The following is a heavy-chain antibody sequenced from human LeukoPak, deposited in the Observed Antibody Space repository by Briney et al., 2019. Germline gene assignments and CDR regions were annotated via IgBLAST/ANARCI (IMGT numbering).Heavy chain of an antibody. CDR3: ARGRYYFDY. D-gene: IGHD5-24*01. J-gene: IGHJ4*02. V-gene: IGHV4-59*01. Sequence: SETLSLTCTVSGGSISSYYWSWIRQPPGKGLEWIGYIYYSGSTNYNPSLKSRVTISVDTSKNQFSLKLSSVTAADTAVYYCARGRYYFDYWGQGTLVTVSS. CDR1: GGSISSYY. CDR2: IYYSGST.